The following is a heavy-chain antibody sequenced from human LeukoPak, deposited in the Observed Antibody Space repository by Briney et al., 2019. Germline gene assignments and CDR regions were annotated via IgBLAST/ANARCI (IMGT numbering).Heavy chain of an antibody. CDR1: GYTFTSYY. CDR3: AKPYYDFWSGYYDDAFDI. V-gene: IGHV1-2*02. Sequence: GASVKVSCKASGYTFTSYYMHWVRQAPGQGLEWMGWINPNSGGTNYAQKFQGRVTMTRDTSISTAYMELSRLRSDDTAVYYCAKPYYDFWSGYYDDAFDIWGQGTMVTVSS. CDR2: INPNSGGT. J-gene: IGHJ3*02. D-gene: IGHD3-3*01.